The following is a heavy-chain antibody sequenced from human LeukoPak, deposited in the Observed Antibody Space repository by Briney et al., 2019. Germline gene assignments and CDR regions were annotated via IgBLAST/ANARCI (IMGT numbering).Heavy chain of an antibody. D-gene: IGHD2/OR15-2a*01. V-gene: IGHV4-34*01. Sequence: SGTLSLTCAVYGGSFSGYYWSWIRQPPGKGLEWIGEINHSGSTNYNPSLKSRVTISVDTSKNQFSLKLSSVTAADTAVYYCARGPFSFDYFDYWGQGTLVTVSS. J-gene: IGHJ4*02. CDR3: ARGPFSFDYFDY. CDR2: INHSGST. CDR1: GGSFSGYY.